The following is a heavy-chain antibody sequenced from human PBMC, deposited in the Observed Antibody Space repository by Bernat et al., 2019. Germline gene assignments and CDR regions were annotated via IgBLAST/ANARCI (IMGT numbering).Heavy chain of an antibody. J-gene: IGHJ4*02. CDR2: LSYDGGYE. CDR3: AKSRVGIWYYFDY. V-gene: IGHV3-30*18. Sequence: QVQLVESGGGVVQPGRSLRLSCSASGFIFSSYAMHWVRQAPGKWLEWVAVLSYDGGYEYYADSVKGRFTISRDNSKNTLNLQMDSLRAEDTAVYYCAKSRVGIWYYFDYWGQGTLVTVSS. CDR1: GFIFSSYA. D-gene: IGHD2-21*01.